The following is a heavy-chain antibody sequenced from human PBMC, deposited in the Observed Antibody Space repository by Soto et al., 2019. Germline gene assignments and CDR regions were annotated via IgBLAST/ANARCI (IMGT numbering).Heavy chain of an antibody. J-gene: IGHJ4*02. CDR2: LSGGGGST. V-gene: IGHV3-23*01. D-gene: IGHD1-26*01. CDR3: ARDQGGQSGNFIFDH. CDR1: GFTFGAFA. Sequence: GGSLRLSCAASGFTFGAFAMAWVRQRPGNGLEWVSSLSGGGGSTYYNNSVRGRFTISRDNSNSTLFLQMNNLRAEDTAVYYCARDQGGQSGNFIFDHWGQGALVTVSS.